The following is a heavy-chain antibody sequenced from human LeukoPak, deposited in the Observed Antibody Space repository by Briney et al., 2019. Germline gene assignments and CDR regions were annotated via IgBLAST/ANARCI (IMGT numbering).Heavy chain of an antibody. CDR1: GFSVSTYP. D-gene: IGHD2-2*01. CDR3: AKLQSVVIPAAMLGFDY. CDR2: ITASGTDT. Sequence: GGSLRLSCTASGFSVSTYPMAWVRQAPGKGLQWVSTITASGTDTFYADSVKGRFTISRDNSRDTLSVQINSLRAEDTAVYYCAKLQSVVIPAAMLGFDYWGQGILVTVSS. J-gene: IGHJ4*02. V-gene: IGHV3-23*01.